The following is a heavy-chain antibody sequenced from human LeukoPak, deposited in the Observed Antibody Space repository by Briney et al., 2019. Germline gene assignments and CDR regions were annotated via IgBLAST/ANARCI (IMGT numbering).Heavy chain of an antibody. CDR3: ARSYYSDSSGYYYGIPEDY. V-gene: IGHV1-18*01. Sequence: ASVKVSCKASGYTFTSYGISWVRQAPGQGLEWMGWISAYNGNTNYAQKLQGRVTMTTDTSTSTAYIELRSLRSDDTAVYYCARSYYSDSSGYYYGIPEDYWGQGTLVTVSS. CDR1: GYTFTSYG. CDR2: ISAYNGNT. D-gene: IGHD3-22*01. J-gene: IGHJ4*02.